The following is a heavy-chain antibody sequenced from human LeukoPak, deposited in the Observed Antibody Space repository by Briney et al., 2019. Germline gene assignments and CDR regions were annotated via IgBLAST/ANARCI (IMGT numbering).Heavy chain of an antibody. CDR3: ARDSFSSGWYLGAFDI. V-gene: IGHV3-21*01. D-gene: IGHD6-19*01. CDR1: GFTFSIYS. Sequence: GGSLRLSCASSGFTFSIYSMNWVRQAPGKGLECVSSLSSSSYVYYADSVKGRFTISRDNAKNSLYLQMNSLRAEDTAVYYCARDSFSSGWYLGAFDIWGQGTMVTVSS. CDR2: LSSSSYV. J-gene: IGHJ3*02.